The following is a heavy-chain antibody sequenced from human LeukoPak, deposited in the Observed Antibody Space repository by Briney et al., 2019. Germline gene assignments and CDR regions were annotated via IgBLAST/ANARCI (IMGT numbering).Heavy chain of an antibody. D-gene: IGHD6-13*01. CDR3: ARNWGLPAPDFLYNWFDP. V-gene: IGHV4-39*07. J-gene: IGHJ5*02. Sequence: SETLSLTCTVSGGSISSNIYSWGWIRQPPGKGLEWIGTLYYSGRTYYNPSLKSRLTISLDTSKNHFFLKLSSVTAADTAVYYCARNWGLPAPDFLYNWFDPWGQGTLVTVSS. CDR1: GGSISSNIYS. CDR2: LYYSGRT.